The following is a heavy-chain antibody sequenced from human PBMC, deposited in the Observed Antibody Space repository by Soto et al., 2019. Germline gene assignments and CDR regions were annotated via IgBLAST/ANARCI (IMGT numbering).Heavy chain of an antibody. CDR3: ARVQGRWLFPSSDPGDAFDI. J-gene: IGHJ3*02. CDR2: ISSSSSYT. CDR1: GFTFSDYY. V-gene: IGHV3-11*05. Sequence: QVQLVESGGGLVKPGGSLRLSCAASGFTFSDYYMSWIRQAPGKGLEWVSYISSSSSYTNYADSVKGRFTISRDNAKNSLYLQMNSLRAEDTAVYYCARVQGRWLFPSSDPGDAFDIWGQGTMVTVSS. D-gene: IGHD3-22*01.